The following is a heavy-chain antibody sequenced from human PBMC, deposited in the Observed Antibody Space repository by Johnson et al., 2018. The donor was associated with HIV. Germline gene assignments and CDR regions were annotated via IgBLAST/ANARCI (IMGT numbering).Heavy chain of an antibody. V-gene: IGHV3-30*02. Sequence: QVLLVESGGGVVQPGGSLRFSCAAFGFTFSNYGMHWVRQAPGKGLEWVAFIRYDGSNKYYVDSVKGRFTISRDNSKNTLYLQMNSLRAEDSAVYYCAKAYSSGWWALDIWGLGAMVTVSS. CDR1: GFTFSNYG. J-gene: IGHJ3*02. CDR3: AKAYSSGWWALDI. D-gene: IGHD6-19*01. CDR2: IRYDGSNK.